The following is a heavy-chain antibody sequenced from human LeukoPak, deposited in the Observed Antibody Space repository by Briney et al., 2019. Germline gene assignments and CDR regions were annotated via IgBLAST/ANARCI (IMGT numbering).Heavy chain of an antibody. J-gene: IGHJ6*03. V-gene: IGHV1-46*01. Sequence: ASVKVSCKASGYTFTSYYMHWVRQAPGQGLEWMGIINPSGGSTSYAQKFQGRVTMTRDTSTSTVYMELSSLRSEDTAVYYCARDTRGYCSSTSCSLNYMDVWGKGTTVTVSS. CDR3: ARDTRGYCSSTSCSLNYMDV. CDR2: INPSGGST. D-gene: IGHD2-2*01. CDR1: GYTFTSYY.